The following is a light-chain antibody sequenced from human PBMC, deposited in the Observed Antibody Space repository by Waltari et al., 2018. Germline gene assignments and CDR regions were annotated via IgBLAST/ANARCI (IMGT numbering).Light chain of an antibody. CDR2: DVT. CDR3: CSYAGRYTNYV. V-gene: IGLV2-11*01. CDR1: RSDVGASDS. Sequence: QYALTQPRSVSGSPGQSVTISCTGTRSDVGASDSVSWYQQRPGKPPKLIIYDVTERPSGVPDRFSGYKSENKASLTISGLQADDEADYYCCSYAGRYTNYVFGSGTKVTVL. J-gene: IGLJ1*01.